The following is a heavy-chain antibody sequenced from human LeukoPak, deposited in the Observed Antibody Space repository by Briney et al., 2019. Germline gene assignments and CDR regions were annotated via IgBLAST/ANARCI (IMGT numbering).Heavy chain of an antibody. CDR1: GGSLTFTSHA. Sequence: ASVKASCKASGGSLTFTSHAISWVRQAPGQGLEWMGGLIPIYGSANYAQKFQGRVTITSDESTRTVYMELSSLRPEDSAVYYCAGFFYDNSGDAFDLWGQGTMVTVSS. V-gene: IGHV1-69*13. CDR3: AGFFYDNSGDAFDL. J-gene: IGHJ3*01. D-gene: IGHD3-22*01. CDR2: LIPIYGSA.